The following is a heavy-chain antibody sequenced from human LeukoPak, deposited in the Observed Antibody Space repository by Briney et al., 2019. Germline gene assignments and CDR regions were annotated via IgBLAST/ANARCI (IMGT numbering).Heavy chain of an antibody. CDR1: GFTFSSYS. CDR2: ISSSSSYI. V-gene: IGHV3-21*01. Sequence: PGGSLRLSCAASGFTFSSYSMNWVRQALGKGLEWVSSISSSSSYIYYADSVKGRFTISRDNAKNSLYLQMNSLRAEDTAVHYCARYRATVTTGYFDYWGQGTLVTVSS. J-gene: IGHJ4*02. D-gene: IGHD4-11*01. CDR3: ARYRATVTTGYFDY.